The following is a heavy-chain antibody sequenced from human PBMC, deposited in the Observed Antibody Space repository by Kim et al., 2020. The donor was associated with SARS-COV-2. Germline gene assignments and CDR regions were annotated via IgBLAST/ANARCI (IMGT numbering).Heavy chain of an antibody. Sequence: GGSLRLSCAASGFTFDDYAMHWVRQAPGKGLEWVSLISGGGGSTYYADSVKGRFTISRDNSKNSLYLQMNSLRTEDTALYYCAKGLGGYSYGAEYENWGQGTLVTVSS. J-gene: IGHJ4*02. CDR2: ISGGGGST. CDR1: GFTFDDYA. D-gene: IGHD5-18*01. CDR3: AKGLGGYSYGAEYEN. V-gene: IGHV3-43*02.